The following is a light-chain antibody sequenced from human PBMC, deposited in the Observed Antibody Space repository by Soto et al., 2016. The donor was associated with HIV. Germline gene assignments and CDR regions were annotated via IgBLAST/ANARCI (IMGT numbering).Light chain of an antibody. V-gene: IGLV3-1*01. CDR3: QAWDSSTGV. J-gene: IGLJ2*01. CDR2: QDS. Sequence: SYGLTQPPSVSVSPGQTASITCSGDKLGDKYAWWYHQKPGQSPVLVIYQDSKRPSGIPERFSGSNSGNTATLTISGTQAMDEADYYCQAWDSSTGVFGGGTKLTVL. CDR1: KLGDKY.